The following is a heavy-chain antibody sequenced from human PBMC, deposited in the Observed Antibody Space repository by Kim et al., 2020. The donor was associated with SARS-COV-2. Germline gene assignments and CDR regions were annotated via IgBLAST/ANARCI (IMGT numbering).Heavy chain of an antibody. CDR1: GFTFNSYG. Sequence: GGSLRLSCAASGFTFNSYGMHWVRQAPGKGLEWVAVISYDGSNQYYADSVKGRFTISRVNSENTLYLQLNSLRAEDTAVFYCARGGLSRGNYHYYIMDVWGQGTTVTVSS. CDR3: ARGGLSRGNYHYYIMDV. J-gene: IGHJ6*02. D-gene: IGHD6-19*01. CDR2: ISYDGSNQ. V-gene: IGHV3-30*03.